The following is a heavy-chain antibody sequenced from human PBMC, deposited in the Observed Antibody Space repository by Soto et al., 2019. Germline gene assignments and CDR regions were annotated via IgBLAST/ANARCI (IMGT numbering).Heavy chain of an antibody. CDR3: ASSDFGDYDGAFDI. V-gene: IGHV4-61*01. CDR2: IYTSEST. Sequence: QVQLQESGPGLVKPSETLSLTCTVSGDSVSSATYYWGWIRQPPGKGLEWIGYIYTSESTNYNPSLKSRVTIAVDTSKNQFSLKLTSMTAADTAVHYCASSDFGDYDGAFDIWGQGTMVTVSS. D-gene: IGHD4-17*01. J-gene: IGHJ3*02. CDR1: GDSVSSATYY.